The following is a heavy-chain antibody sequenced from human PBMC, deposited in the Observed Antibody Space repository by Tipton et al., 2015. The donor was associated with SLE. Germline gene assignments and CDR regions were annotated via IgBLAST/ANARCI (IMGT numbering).Heavy chain of an antibody. CDR2: ISAYNGNR. D-gene: IGHD2-2*01. Sequence: QLVQSGAEVKKPGASVKVSCKASGYTFRNYGITWVRQAPGQGLEWMGWISAYNGNRNYAQGLQGRVTMTTDTSTSTVYMELRSLRSDGTAVYYCARDFGSSRWPIYYYGLDVWGQGTTVTVSS. J-gene: IGHJ6*02. V-gene: IGHV1-18*01. CDR1: GYTFRNYG. CDR3: ARDFGSSRWPIYYYGLDV.